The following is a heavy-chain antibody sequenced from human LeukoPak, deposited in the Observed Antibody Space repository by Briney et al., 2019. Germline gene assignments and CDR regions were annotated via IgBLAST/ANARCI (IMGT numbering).Heavy chain of an antibody. CDR3: AREGGYDPDRNLDY. CDR2: IIQDGSEK. D-gene: IGHD5-12*01. Sequence: GGSLRLSCAASGFTFSSYWMSWVRQAPGKGLEWVVNIIQDGSEKYYVDSVKGRFTISRDNAKNSLYLQMNSLRAEDTAVYYCAREGGYDPDRNLDYWGQGTLVTVSS. V-gene: IGHV3-7*01. CDR1: GFTFSSYW. J-gene: IGHJ4*02.